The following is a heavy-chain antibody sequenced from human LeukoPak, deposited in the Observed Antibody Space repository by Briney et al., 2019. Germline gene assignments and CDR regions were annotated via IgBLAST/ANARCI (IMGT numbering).Heavy chain of an antibody. J-gene: IGHJ4*02. V-gene: IGHV1-69*01. CDR2: IIPIFGTA. D-gene: IGHD2-2*01. CDR3: ASRLYCSNTRCRNFPFAY. CDR1: GGTFSSYA. Sequence: SVKVSCNASGGTFSSYAISWVRQAPGQGLEWMGGIIPIFGTANYAQKFQDRVTITADESTSTAYMELSSLRSEDTAIYYCASRLYCSNTRCRNFPFAYWGQGTLVTVSS.